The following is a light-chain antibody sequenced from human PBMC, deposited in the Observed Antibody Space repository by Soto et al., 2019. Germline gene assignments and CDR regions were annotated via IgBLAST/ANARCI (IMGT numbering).Light chain of an antibody. Sequence: DVQMTQSPSTQSPSVGDRGTIASRASQSISRWLAWYQQKPGKAPKLLIYETSSLEDGVPSRFTGSGSGTEFRLTISSLQSEDFAIYYCQQYNDWPPITFGQGTRLEIK. J-gene: IGKJ5*01. V-gene: IGKV1-5*03. CDR2: ETS. CDR3: QQYNDWPPIT. CDR1: QSISRW.